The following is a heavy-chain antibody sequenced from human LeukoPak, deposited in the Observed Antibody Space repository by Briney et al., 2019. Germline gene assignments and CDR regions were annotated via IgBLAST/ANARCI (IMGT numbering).Heavy chain of an antibody. D-gene: IGHD3-10*01. J-gene: IGHJ4*02. CDR1: GGSISSYY. V-gene: IGHV4-59*08. Sequence: SETLSLTCTVSGGSISSYYWSWIRQPPGKGLEWIGYIYYSGSTNYNPSLKSRVTISVDTSTSQFSLKLSSVTAADTAVYYCTSWLQPYFGESYFDYWGQGALVTVSS. CDR3: TSWLQPYFGESYFDY. CDR2: IYYSGST.